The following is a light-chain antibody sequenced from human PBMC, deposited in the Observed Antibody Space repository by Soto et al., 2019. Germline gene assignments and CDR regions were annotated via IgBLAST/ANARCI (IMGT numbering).Light chain of an antibody. Sequence: QSALTQPASVSASPGQSITISCTGSSSDVGAYNLVSWYQHRPDKAPKLILYEGTKRPSGVSDRFSGSKSGNTASLSISGLQAEDEAHYYCCSYANSLTFVFGTGTKLTVL. CDR1: SSDVGAYNL. V-gene: IGLV2-23*03. CDR2: EGT. CDR3: CSYANSLTFV. J-gene: IGLJ1*01.